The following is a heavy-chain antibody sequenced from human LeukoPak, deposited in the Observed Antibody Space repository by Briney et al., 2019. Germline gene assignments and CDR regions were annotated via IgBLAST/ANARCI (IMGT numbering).Heavy chain of an antibody. Sequence: SETLSLTCTVSGDSISSGYYWGWIRQPPGKGLEWIGSIYHSGSTYYNPSLKSRVTISVDTSKNQFSLKLSSVTAADTAVYYCARDPAGYYYMDVWGKGTTVTVSS. V-gene: IGHV4-38-2*02. CDR2: IYHSGST. CDR1: GDSISSGYY. CDR3: ARDPAGYYYMDV. J-gene: IGHJ6*03.